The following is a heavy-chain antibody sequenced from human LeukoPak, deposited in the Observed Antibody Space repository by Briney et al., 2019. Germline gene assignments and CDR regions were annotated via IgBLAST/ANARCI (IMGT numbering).Heavy chain of an antibody. Sequence: PSQTLSLTCTVSGGSISSGGYCWSWIRQHPGKGLEWIGYIYYSGSTYYNPSLKSRVTISVDTSKNQFSLKLSSVTAADTAVYYCARVGGGYSYGKDFDYWGQGTLVTVSS. CDR2: IYYSGST. D-gene: IGHD5-18*01. V-gene: IGHV4-31*03. CDR1: GGSISSGGYC. J-gene: IGHJ4*02. CDR3: ARVGGGYSYGKDFDY.